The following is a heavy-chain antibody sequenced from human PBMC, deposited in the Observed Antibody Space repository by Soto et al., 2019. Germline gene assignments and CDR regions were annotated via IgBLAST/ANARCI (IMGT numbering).Heavy chain of an antibody. D-gene: IGHD4-17*01. Sequence: GESLKISCQGSGYSFTGYWIGWVRQMPGKGLEWMGIIYPGDSDIRYSPSFQGQVTISADKSICTAYLQWSSLKSSDTAMYYCARHGGHGDYFVDYWGQGTLVTVSS. J-gene: IGHJ4*02. CDR3: ARHGGHGDYFVDY. CDR1: GYSFTGYW. V-gene: IGHV5-51*01. CDR2: IYPGDSDI.